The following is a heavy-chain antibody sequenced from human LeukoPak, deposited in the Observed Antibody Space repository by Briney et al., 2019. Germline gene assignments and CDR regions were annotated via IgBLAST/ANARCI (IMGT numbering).Heavy chain of an antibody. J-gene: IGHJ4*02. CDR2: NYYNQNI. CDR1: GXSITSYY. V-gene: IGHV4-59*08. CDR3: ARYDYSYYWAFDN. D-gene: IGHD4-11*01. Sequence: SETLSLTCTVPGXSITSYYWSWIRQPPGKGLEWIGYNYYNQNINYNPYLKSRVTISVDTSKNQFSLKLRYVTAADTAVYYCARYDYSYYWAFDNWGQGSLVTVSS.